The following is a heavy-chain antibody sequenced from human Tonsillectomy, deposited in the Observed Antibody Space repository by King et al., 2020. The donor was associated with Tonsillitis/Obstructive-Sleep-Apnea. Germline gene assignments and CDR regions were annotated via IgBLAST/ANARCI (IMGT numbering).Heavy chain of an antibody. Sequence: VQLVESGGGLVQPGGSLRLSCAASGFTVSSNYMSWVRQAPGKGLEWVSVIYSGGSTYYADSVKGRFTISRDNSKNTLYLQMNSLRAEDTAVYYWARGDYYGSGSVLPYWGQGTLVTVSS. CDR2: IYSGGST. CDR1: GFTVSSNY. D-gene: IGHD3-10*01. V-gene: IGHV3-66*01. J-gene: IGHJ4*02. CDR3: ARGDYYGSGSVLPY.